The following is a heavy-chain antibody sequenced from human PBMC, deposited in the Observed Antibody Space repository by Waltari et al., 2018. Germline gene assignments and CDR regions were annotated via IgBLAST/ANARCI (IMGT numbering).Heavy chain of an antibody. J-gene: IGHJ4*02. V-gene: IGHV3-23*01. CDR1: GFTFSSHA. CDR3: GTCEGAGYHVDYFDY. D-gene: IGHD3-9*01. Sequence: EVLFLESGGGLVQPGGSLRLSCAASGFTFSSHAMSWVRPTPGKGLEWGAGITGSGSRTYYADSVKGRFTISRDNSKNTLFLQMNSLRAEDTAVYYCGTCEGAGYHVDYFDYWGQGTLVTVSS. CDR2: ITGSGSRT.